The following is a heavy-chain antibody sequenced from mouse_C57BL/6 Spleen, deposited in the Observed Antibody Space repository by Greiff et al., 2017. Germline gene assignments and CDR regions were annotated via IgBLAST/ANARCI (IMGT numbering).Heavy chain of an antibody. J-gene: IGHJ3*01. CDR1: GYTFTSYW. CDR2: IDPNSGGA. CDR3: ARAAQATSAWFAY. D-gene: IGHD3-2*02. Sequence: QVQLQQPGAELVKPGASVKLSCKASGYTFTSYWMPWVKQRPGRGLAWIGRIDPNSGGAKYNEKFTSKATLTVYKPSSTAYLQLSSLTSEDSAVYYCARAAQATSAWFAYWGQGTLVTVSA. V-gene: IGHV1-72*01.